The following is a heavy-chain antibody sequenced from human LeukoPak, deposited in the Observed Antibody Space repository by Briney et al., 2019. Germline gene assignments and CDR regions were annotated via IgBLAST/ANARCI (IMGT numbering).Heavy chain of an antibody. V-gene: IGHV3-21*01. D-gene: IGHD3-22*01. J-gene: IGHJ4*02. CDR1: GFTFSSYS. CDR3: ARDNHYYDSSGYPDY. CDR2: ISSSSSYI. Sequence: PXGSLRLSCAASGFTFSSYSMNWVRQAPGKGLEWVSSISSSSSYIYYADSVKGRFTISRDNAKNSLYLQMNSLRAEDTAVYYCARDNHYYDSSGYPDYWGQGTLVTVSS.